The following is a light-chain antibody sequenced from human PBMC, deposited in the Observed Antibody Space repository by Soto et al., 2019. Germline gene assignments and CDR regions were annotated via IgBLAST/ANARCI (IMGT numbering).Light chain of an antibody. Sequence: EIVMTQSPATLSVSPGERATLSCRASQSISNNGAWYQQQPGQAPRLLISGASTRATGIPARFSGSGSGTEFTLTISSLQSEDFAVYYCQQYNDWPPSTFGQGTKLEIK. CDR2: GAS. V-gene: IGKV3-15*01. J-gene: IGKJ2*02. CDR3: QQYNDWPPST. CDR1: QSISNN.